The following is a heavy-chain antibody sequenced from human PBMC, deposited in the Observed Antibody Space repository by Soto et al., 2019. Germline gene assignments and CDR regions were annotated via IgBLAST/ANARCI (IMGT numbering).Heavy chain of an antibody. CDR2: INHSGTT. Sequence: SETLSLTCTVSGGSISTYYWSWIRQPPGKGLEWIGYINHSGTTSYNPSVKSRVTISVDTSNQFSLRLRSVTAADTAVYYCARDPTSTNWFDPWGQGTLVTVSS. CDR1: GGSISTYY. V-gene: IGHV4-59*01. CDR3: ARDPTSTNWFDP. J-gene: IGHJ5*02.